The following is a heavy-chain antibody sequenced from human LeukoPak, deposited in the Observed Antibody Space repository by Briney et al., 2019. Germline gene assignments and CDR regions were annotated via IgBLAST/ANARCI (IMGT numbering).Heavy chain of an antibody. D-gene: IGHD2-2*02. V-gene: IGHV3-23*01. CDR3: AVVPAAILGYYYYGMDV. CDR1: GFTLSSYA. CDR2: ISGSGGST. J-gene: IGHJ6*02. Sequence: GGSLRLSCAASGFTLSSYAMSWVRQAPGKGLEWVSAISGSGGSTYYADSVKGRFTISRDNSKNTLYLQMNSLRAEDTAVYYCAVVPAAILGYYYYGMDVWGQGTTVTASS.